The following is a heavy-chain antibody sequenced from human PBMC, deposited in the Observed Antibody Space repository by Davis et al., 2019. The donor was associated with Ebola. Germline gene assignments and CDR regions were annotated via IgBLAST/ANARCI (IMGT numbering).Heavy chain of an antibody. V-gene: IGHV1-69*02. CDR3: ARGKWFDP. J-gene: IGHJ5*02. CDR2: IIPILGIA. Sequence: SVKVSCKASGGTFSSYTISWVRQAPGQGLEWMGRIIPILGIANYAQKFQGRVTITADKSTSTAYLELISLRSEDTAVYYCARGKWFDPWGLGTLVIVSS. CDR1: GGTFSSYT.